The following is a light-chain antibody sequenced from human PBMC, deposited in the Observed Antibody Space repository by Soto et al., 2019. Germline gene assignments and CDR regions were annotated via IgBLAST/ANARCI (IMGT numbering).Light chain of an antibody. CDR2: GAS. CDR3: QQYDSSRT. CDR1: QSISSRF. V-gene: IGKV3-20*01. J-gene: IGKJ1*01. Sequence: EVVLTQSPGTLSLSPGERATLSCRASQSISSRFLAWYQQKRVQAPRLLMYGASIRATGIPYRFTGSGSGTDFTLSISRLEPEDFAVYYCQQYDSSRTFGQGTKVAIK.